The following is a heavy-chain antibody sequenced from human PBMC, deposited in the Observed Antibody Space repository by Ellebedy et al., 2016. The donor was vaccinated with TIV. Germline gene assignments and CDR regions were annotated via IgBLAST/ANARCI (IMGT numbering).Heavy chain of an antibody. CDR3: ARTVSYSSGWYGY. Sequence: AASVKVSCKASGGTFSNYVISWVRPAPGQGLAWMGRIIPILGIANYAQKFQGRVTITADKSTSTAYMELSSLRTEDTAVFYCARTVSYSSGWYGYWGQGTLVTVSS. J-gene: IGHJ4*02. D-gene: IGHD6-19*01. CDR2: IIPILGIA. CDR1: GGTFSNYV. V-gene: IGHV1-69*04.